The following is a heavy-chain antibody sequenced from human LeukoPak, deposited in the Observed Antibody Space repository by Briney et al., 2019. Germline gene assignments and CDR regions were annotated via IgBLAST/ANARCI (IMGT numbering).Heavy chain of an antibody. D-gene: IGHD2-2*01. V-gene: IGHV3-7*01. Sequence: PGGSLRLSCAASGFTFSSYWMSWVRQAPGKGLEWVANIKQDGSEKYYVDSVKGRFTISRDNAKNSLYLQMNSLRAEDTAVYYCARDNSPRVGRSTSCFAIDYWGQGTLVTVSS. CDR2: IKQDGSEK. J-gene: IGHJ4*02. CDR3: ARDNSPRVGRSTSCFAIDY. CDR1: GFTFSSYW.